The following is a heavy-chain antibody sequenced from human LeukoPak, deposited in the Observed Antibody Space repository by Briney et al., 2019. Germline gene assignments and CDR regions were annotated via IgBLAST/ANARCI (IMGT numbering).Heavy chain of an antibody. J-gene: IGHJ6*03. Sequence: GGSLRLSCAASGFTFSSYWMSWVRQAPGKGLEWVANIKQAGSEKYYVDSVKGRFTISRDNAKNSLYLQMNSLRAEDTAVYYCATSTDFWSGYFPPHYYYYMDVWGKGTTVTVSS. CDR2: IKQAGSEK. V-gene: IGHV3-7*01. CDR1: GFTFSSYW. CDR3: ATSTDFWSGYFPPHYYYYMDV. D-gene: IGHD3-3*01.